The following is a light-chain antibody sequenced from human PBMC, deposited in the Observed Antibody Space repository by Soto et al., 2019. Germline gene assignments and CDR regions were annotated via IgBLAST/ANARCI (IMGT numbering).Light chain of an antibody. CDR1: QSISSC. CDR3: QQSYSTPYT. CDR2: AAS. J-gene: IGKJ2*01. V-gene: IGKV1-39*01. Sequence: DIQMTQSPSSLSASVGDRVTITCRASQSISSCLNWFQQKPGKAPKLLIYAASTLQSGVPSWFSGSGSGTDFTLTISSLQPEDFATYYCQQSYSTPYTFGQGTKLEIK.